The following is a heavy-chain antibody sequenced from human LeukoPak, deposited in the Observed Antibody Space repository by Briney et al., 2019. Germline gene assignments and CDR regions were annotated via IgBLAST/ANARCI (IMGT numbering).Heavy chain of an antibody. CDR1: GFTFSSYG. CDR3: AKSAVAATAGFDY. J-gene: IGHJ4*02. V-gene: IGHV3-30*18. D-gene: IGHD6-19*01. CDR2: ISYDGSNK. Sequence: PGRSLRLSCAASGFTFSSYGMHWVRQAPGKGLEWVAVISYDGSNKYYADSVKGRFTISGDNSKNTLYLQMNSLRAEDTAVYYCAKSAVAATAGFDYWGQGTLVTVSS.